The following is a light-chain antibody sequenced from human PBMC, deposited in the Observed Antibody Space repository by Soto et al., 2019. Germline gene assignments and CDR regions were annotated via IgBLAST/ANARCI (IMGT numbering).Light chain of an antibody. CDR3: QSYDSSLSGFWV. CDR2: GNN. Sequence: QAVVTQPPSVSGAPGQRVTISCTGSSSNIGAAYDVHWYQHLPGTAPKLLVYGNNNRPSGVPDRFSGSKSGTSASLAITGLQAEDEADYYCQSYDSSLSGFWVFGGGTKLTVL. CDR1: SSNIGAAYD. V-gene: IGLV1-40*01. J-gene: IGLJ3*02.